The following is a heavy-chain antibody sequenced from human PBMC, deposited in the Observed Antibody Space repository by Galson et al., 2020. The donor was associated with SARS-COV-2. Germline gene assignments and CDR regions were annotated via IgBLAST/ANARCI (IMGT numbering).Heavy chain of an antibody. D-gene: IGHD3-22*01. CDR1: GGTFSSYA. CDR3: AHLRVYDSSGNSVYYFDY. Sequence: ASVKVSCKASGGTFSSYAISWVRQAPGQGLEWMGGIIPIFGTANYAQKFQGRVTITTDESTSTAYMELSSLRSEDTAVYYCAHLRVYDSSGNSVYYFDYWGQGTLVTVSS. CDR2: IIPIFGTA. V-gene: IGHV1-69*05. J-gene: IGHJ4*02.